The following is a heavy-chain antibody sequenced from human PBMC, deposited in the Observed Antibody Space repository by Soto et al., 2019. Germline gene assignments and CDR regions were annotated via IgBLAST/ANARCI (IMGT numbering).Heavy chain of an antibody. V-gene: IGHV3-11*01. CDR2: ISSSGSTI. CDR3: AKISQVVYYYYMDV. Sequence: GESLKISCAASGFTFSDYYMSWIRQAPGKGLEWVSYISSSGSTIYYADSVKGRFTISRDKPKNSLYLQMNSLRAEDTAVYYCAKISQVVYYYYMDVWGKGTTVTVSS. CDR1: GFTFSDYY. J-gene: IGHJ6*03.